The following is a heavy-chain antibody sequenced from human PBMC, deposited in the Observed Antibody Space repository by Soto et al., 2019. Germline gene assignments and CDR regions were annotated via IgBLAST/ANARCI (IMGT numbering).Heavy chain of an antibody. D-gene: IGHD6-19*01. CDR1: GGSFSGYY. J-gene: IGHJ4*02. V-gene: IGHV4-34*01. CDR2: INHSGST. CDR3: ARVPSGVAVAGLDY. Sequence: SETLSLTCAVYGGSFSGYYWSWIRQPPGKGLEWIGEINHSGSTNYNPSLKSRVTISVDTSKNQFSLKLSSVTAADTAVYYCARVPSGVAVAGLDYWGQGTLVTVSS.